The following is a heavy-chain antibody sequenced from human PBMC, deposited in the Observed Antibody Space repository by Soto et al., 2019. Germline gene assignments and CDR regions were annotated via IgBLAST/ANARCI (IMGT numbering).Heavy chain of an antibody. CDR1: GFTFSSYE. D-gene: IGHD2-2*01. J-gene: IGHJ1*01. CDR3: ARSFDIVVVPAAIGYFQH. Sequence: GGSLRLSCAASGFTFSSYEMNWVRQAPGKGLEWVSYISSSGSTIYYADSVKGRFTISRDNDKNSLYLQMNSLRAEDTAVYYCARSFDIVVVPAAIGYFQHWGQGTLVTVSS. V-gene: IGHV3-48*03. CDR2: ISSSGSTI.